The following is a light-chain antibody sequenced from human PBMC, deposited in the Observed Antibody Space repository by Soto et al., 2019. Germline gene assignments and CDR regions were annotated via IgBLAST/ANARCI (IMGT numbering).Light chain of an antibody. CDR1: QNILTY. CDR2: AAS. V-gene: IGKV1-39*01. Sequence: DIQMTQSPSSLSASVGDRVTITCRSSQNILTYLNWYQQRAGEAPRFLIYAASNLQDGVTSRFSGSESGTEFTLTISSLQPEDCATYYCQQSYSVPLTFGQGTKLEMK. CDR3: QQSYSVPLT. J-gene: IGKJ2*01.